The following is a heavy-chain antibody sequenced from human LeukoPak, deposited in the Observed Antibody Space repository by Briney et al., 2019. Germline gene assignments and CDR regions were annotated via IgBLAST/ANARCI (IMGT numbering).Heavy chain of an antibody. CDR3: ARGSSGWSPWFDP. J-gene: IGHJ5*02. D-gene: IGHD6-19*01. Sequence: GGSLRLSCAASGFTFNNYSMNWVRQAPGKGLEWVSSISSSSSYIYYADSVKGRFTISRDNAKNSLYLQMNSLRAEDTAVYYCARGSSGWSPWFDPWGQGTLVTVSS. CDR1: GFTFNNYS. CDR2: ISSSSSYI. V-gene: IGHV3-21*01.